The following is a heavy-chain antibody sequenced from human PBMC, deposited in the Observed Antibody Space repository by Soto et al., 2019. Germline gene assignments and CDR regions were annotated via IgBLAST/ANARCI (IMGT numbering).Heavy chain of an antibody. CDR2: IHSSGTT. D-gene: IGHD1-26*01. CDR3: ARDRIVGNSYFDY. Sequence: SDTLSLTCTVSGGSISSFYWSWIRQPAGKGLEWIGRIHSSGTTNYNPSRKGRVTMSVDTSKNQFSLSLSSVTAADTAVYYCARDRIVGNSYFDYWGQGTLVTVSS. J-gene: IGHJ4*02. V-gene: IGHV4-4*07. CDR1: GGSISSFY.